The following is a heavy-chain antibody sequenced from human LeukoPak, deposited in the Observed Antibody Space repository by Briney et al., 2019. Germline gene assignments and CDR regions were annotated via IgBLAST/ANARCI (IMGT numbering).Heavy chain of an antibody. CDR1: GFTVSSNY. D-gene: IGHD6-13*01. CDR2: IYSGGFT. V-gene: IGHV3-66*02. J-gene: IGHJ5*02. Sequence: GGSLRLSCAVSGFTVSSNYMTWVRQAPGKGLEWVSLIYSGGFTNYSDSVKGRFTISRDNSKNTLYLQMNSLRAEDTAVYYCAKDVAAAGTVPNWFDPWGQGTLVTVSS. CDR3: AKDVAAAGTVPNWFDP.